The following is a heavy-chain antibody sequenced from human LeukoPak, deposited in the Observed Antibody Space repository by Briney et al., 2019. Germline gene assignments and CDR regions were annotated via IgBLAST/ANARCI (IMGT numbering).Heavy chain of an antibody. CDR2: IKDKAYGGTT. V-gene: IGHV3-15*01. CDR3: ATDPPSY. J-gene: IGHJ4*02. CDR1: GFTFNGAW. Sequence: TGGSLRLSCAASGFTFNGAWMSWVRQAPGKGLEWIGRIKDKAYGGTTDYAAPVKGRFTISRDDSINTLYLQMSSLTTEDTAVYYCATDPPSYWGQGTLVTVSS.